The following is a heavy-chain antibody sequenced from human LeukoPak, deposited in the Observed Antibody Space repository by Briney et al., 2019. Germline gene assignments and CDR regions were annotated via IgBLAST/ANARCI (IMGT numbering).Heavy chain of an antibody. Sequence: GGSLRLSCAASGFIVSDHYMGWVRQAPGKGLDWVSVMYSSGNIHYADSVEGRFTISRDNSKNTLYLQMNSLRAEDTAVYYCATGRYCSGGSCLFDYWGQGTLVTVSS. CDR3: ATGRYCSGGSCLFDY. J-gene: IGHJ4*02. CDR2: MYSSGNI. D-gene: IGHD2-15*01. V-gene: IGHV3-53*01. CDR1: GFIVSDHY.